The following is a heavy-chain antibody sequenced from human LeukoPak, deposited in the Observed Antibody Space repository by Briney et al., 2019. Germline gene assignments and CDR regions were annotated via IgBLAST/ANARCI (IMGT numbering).Heavy chain of an antibody. CDR1: DHRYTTYG. Sequence: ASVKASCQASDHRYTTYGTSCGPQAPGLHLKWLRWISTFNGHTNYAQSRQDRVTMTTDTSTSTVYMELSSLISDDTAVYYCARVDTVNYYYYMDVWGKGTPVTVSS. V-gene: IGHV1-18*01. CDR3: ARVDTVNYYYYMDV. J-gene: IGHJ6*03. D-gene: IGHD5-18*01. CDR2: ISTFNGHT.